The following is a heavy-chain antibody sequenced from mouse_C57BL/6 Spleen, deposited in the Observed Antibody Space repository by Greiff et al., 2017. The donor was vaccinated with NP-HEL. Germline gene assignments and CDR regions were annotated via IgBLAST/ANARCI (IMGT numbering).Heavy chain of an antibody. Sequence: QVHVKQSGAELAKPGASVKLSCKASGYTFTSYWMHWVKQRPGQGLEWIGYINPSSGYTKYNQKFKDKATLTADKSSSTAYMQLSSLTYEDSAVYYGARRRLYDYDVGYAMDYWGQGTSVTVSS. CDR1: GYTFTSYW. V-gene: IGHV1-7*01. CDR3: ARRRLYDYDVGYAMDY. CDR2: INPSSGYT. J-gene: IGHJ4*01. D-gene: IGHD2-4*01.